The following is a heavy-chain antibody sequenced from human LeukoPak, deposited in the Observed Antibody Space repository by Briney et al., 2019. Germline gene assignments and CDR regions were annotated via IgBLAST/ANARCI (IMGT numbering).Heavy chain of an antibody. CDR3: AQTIVPSGYFDL. CDR1: GGSISSSSCY. CDR2: IYYSGST. Sequence: PSETLSLTCTVSGGSISSSSCYWGWIRQPPGKGLEWIGSIYYSGSTYYNPSLKSRVTISVDTSKNQFSLKLSSVTAADTAVYYCAQTIVPSGYFDLWGRGTLVTVSS. D-gene: IGHD2-2*01. J-gene: IGHJ2*01. V-gene: IGHV4-39*01.